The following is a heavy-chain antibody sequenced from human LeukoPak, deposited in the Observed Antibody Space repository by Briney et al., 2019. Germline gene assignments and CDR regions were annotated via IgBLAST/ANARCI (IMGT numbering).Heavy chain of an antibody. D-gene: IGHD2-8*01. J-gene: IGHJ4*02. V-gene: IGHV4-34*01. CDR3: ARGAAYCTNGVCYKTASRVGNGLDY. CDR1: GDSISSYY. CDR2: INHGGST. Sequence: SETLSLTCTVSGDSISSYYWSWIRQPPGKGLEWIGEINHGGSTNYNPSLKSRVTISVDTSKNQFSLKLSSVTAADTAVYYCARGAAYCTNGVCYKTASRVGNGLDYWGQGTLVTVSS.